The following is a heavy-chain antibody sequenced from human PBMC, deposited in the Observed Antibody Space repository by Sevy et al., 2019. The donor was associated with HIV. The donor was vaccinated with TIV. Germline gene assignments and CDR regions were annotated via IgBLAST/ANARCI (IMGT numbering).Heavy chain of an antibody. CDR3: ASQDIVVVVAAYDY. CDR1: GYTFTGYY. Sequence: ASVKVSCKASGYTFTGYYMHWVRQAPGQGLEWMGRINPNSGGTNYAQTFQGRVTMTRDTSISTAYMELSRLRSDDTAVYYCASQDIVVVVAAYDYWGQGTLVTVSS. V-gene: IGHV1-2*06. CDR2: INPNSGGT. J-gene: IGHJ4*02. D-gene: IGHD2-15*01.